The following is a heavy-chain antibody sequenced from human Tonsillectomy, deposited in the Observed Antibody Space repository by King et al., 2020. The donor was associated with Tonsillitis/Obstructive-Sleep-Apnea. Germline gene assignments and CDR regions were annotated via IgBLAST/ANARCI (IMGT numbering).Heavy chain of an antibody. Sequence: VQLVESGGGLVQPGESLRLSCAPSGFTFSNSAMSWVRQAPETGLEWVSAISGSGGSTYYAESVKGRFTISRDNSKNTLYLDMNTLRAEDTAVYYCAKAPPALPALFHYWGQGTLVPVSS. CDR3: AKAPPALPALFHY. J-gene: IGHJ4*02. CDR2: ISGSGGST. D-gene: IGHD2-2*01. CDR1: GFTFSNSA. V-gene: IGHV3-23*04.